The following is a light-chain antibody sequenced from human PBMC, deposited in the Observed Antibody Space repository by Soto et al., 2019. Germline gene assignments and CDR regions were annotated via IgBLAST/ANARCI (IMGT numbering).Light chain of an antibody. CDR1: QSVHSRF. V-gene: IGKV3-20*01. J-gene: IGKJ1*01. CDR2: HAS. CDR3: QQFDDSQWT. Sequence: LVLTQSPGTLSLSPGERATLSCWASQSVHSRFLSWYQQKLGQAPRLLLYHASTRATGIPDRFSGSGSGTDFTLTISRLEPEDFAVYYCQQFDDSQWTFGQGTKVDIK.